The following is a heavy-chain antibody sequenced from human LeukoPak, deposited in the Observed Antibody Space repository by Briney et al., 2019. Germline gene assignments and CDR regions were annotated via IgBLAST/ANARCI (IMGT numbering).Heavy chain of an antibody. CDR3: ATSHGWSPDH. CDR1: GFTFSTYW. J-gene: IGHJ4*02. D-gene: IGHD6-19*01. V-gene: IGHV3-74*01. CDR2: INSDGTIT. Sequence: GGSLRLSCAASGFTFSTYWMHWVRQAPGKGLVWVSRINSDGTITNYADSVKGRFTISRDNAKNTLYLQLESLRADDTALYFCATSHGWSPDHWGQGTLVTVSS.